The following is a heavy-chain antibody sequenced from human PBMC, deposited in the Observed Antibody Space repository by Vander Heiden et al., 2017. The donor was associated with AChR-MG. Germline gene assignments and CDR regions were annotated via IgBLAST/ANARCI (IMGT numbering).Heavy chain of an antibody. CDR3: ARGTPLKY. V-gene: IGHV4-59*01. CDR1: GGSISSYY. J-gene: IGHJ4*02. Sequence: QVQLQESGPGLVKPSETLSLTCTVSGGSISSYYWSWIRQPPGKGLEWIGYIYYSGSTNYNPSLKSRVTISVDTSKNQFSLKLSSVTAADTAVYYCARGTPLKYWGQGTLVTVSS. CDR2: IYYSGST. D-gene: IGHD1-1*01.